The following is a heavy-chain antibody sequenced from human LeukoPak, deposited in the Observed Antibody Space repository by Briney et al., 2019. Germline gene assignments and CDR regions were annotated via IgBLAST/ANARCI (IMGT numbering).Heavy chain of an antibody. D-gene: IGHD6-19*01. Sequence: PGGSLRLSCAASGFTFSSYGMHWVRQAPGKGLEWVAVIWYDGSNKYYADSVKSRFTISRDNSKNTLYLQMNSLRAEDTAVYYCASSYSSGWKPFDYWGQGTLVTVSS. CDR1: GFTFSSYG. V-gene: IGHV3-33*01. CDR2: IWYDGSNK. CDR3: ASSYSSGWKPFDY. J-gene: IGHJ4*02.